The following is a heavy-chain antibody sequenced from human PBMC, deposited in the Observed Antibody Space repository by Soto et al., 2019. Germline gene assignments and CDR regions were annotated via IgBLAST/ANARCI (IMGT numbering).Heavy chain of an antibody. CDR1: GFSLNTRAVG. J-gene: IGHJ3*02. CDR3: AHRHDLGGFDI. D-gene: IGHD2-15*01. Sequence: QITLKESGPTLVKPTQTLTLTCTFSGFSLNTRAVGVGWIRQAPEKALEWLALINWNDDERYSPSLKDRLTITKDTSKNHVVLTMTNIGPVDTATYYCAHRHDLGGFDIWGQGTAVTVSS. CDR2: INWNDDE. V-gene: IGHV2-5*01.